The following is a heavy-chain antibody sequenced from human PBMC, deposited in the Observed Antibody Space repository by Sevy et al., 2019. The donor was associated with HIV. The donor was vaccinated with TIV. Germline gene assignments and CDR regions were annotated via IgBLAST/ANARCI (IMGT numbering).Heavy chain of an antibody. CDR2: ISYDGSNK. V-gene: IGHV3-30-3*01. Sequence: GGSLRLSCAASGFTFSSYAMHWVRQAPGKGLEWVAVISYDGSNKYYAYSVKGRFTISRDNSKNTLYLQMNSLRAEDTAVYYCARGAPHKYYYDSSGYSGKGNFDYWGQGTLVTVSS. CDR1: GFTFSSYA. J-gene: IGHJ4*02. CDR3: ARGAPHKYYYDSSGYSGKGNFDY. D-gene: IGHD3-22*01.